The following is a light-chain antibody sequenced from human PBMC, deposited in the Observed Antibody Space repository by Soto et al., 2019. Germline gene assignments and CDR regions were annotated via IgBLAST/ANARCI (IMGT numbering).Light chain of an antibody. Sequence: EMVMTQSPATLSVSPGERATLSCRASQSIRSNLAWYQQKPGQAPRLLIYDASTRATGIPARFSGSGSGTEFTLTISSLQSEDFAVYYCQQYDNWWTFGQGTKVEIK. V-gene: IGKV3-15*01. CDR2: DAS. CDR1: QSIRSN. CDR3: QQYDNWWT. J-gene: IGKJ1*01.